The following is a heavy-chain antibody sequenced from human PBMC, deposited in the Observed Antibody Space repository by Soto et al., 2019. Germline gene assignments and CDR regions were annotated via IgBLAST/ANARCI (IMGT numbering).Heavy chain of an antibody. CDR3: ARGAQLEPYAFDI. J-gene: IGHJ3*02. D-gene: IGHD1-1*01. Sequence: ASVKVSCKASGYTFTGYYMHWVRQAPGQGLEWMGWINPNSGGTNYAQKFQGWVTMTRDTSISTAYMELSRLRSDDTAVYYCARGAQLEPYAFDIWGQGTMVTVSS. CDR1: GYTFTGYY. V-gene: IGHV1-2*04. CDR2: INPNSGGT.